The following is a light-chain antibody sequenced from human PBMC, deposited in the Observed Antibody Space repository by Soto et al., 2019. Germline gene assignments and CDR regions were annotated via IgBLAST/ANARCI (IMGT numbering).Light chain of an antibody. CDR2: KAS. CDR1: QSISSR. V-gene: IGKV1-5*03. Sequence: DIQMTQSPSTLSASVGDRVTITCRASQSISSRLAWYQQKPGKAPKLLIYKASSLESGVPSRFSGSGSGTDFTLTISSLQPDDFATYYCQQYNSYPWTFGQGTKVEIK. J-gene: IGKJ1*01. CDR3: QQYNSYPWT.